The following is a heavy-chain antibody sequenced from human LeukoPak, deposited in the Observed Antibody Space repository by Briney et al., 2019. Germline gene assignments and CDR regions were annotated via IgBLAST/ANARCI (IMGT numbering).Heavy chain of an antibody. V-gene: IGHV4-61*02. CDR3: ARGLRYFDWIPRGEFDY. D-gene: IGHD3-9*01. CDR1: GGSLRSCSYY. Sequence: SETLSLTCTVSGGSLRSCSYYWRWLRQPAGKGLEGLGRIYSCGSPNYNHSLKSPVNISVDTHKNQFSLKLSSVTAADTAVYYSARGLRYFDWIPRGEFDYSGQGTPVTASS. CDR2: IYSCGSP. J-gene: IGHJ4*02.